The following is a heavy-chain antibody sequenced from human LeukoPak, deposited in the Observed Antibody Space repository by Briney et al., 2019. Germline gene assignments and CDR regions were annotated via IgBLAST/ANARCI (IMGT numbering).Heavy chain of an antibody. CDR1: GFTFSSYG. CDR2: IRYDGSNK. V-gene: IGHV3-30*02. CDR3: AKDPSSDYYDSSGYTRAAKYFQH. D-gene: IGHD3-22*01. J-gene: IGHJ1*01. Sequence: GGSLRLSCAASGFTFSSYGMHWVRQAPGKGLEWVAFIRYDGSNKYYADSVKGRFTISRDNSKNTLYLQMNSLRAEDTAVYYCAKDPSSDYYDSSGYTRAAKYFQHWGQGTLVTVSS.